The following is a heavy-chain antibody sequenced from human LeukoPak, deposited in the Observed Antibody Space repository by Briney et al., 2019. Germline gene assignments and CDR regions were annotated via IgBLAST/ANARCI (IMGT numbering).Heavy chain of an antibody. Sequence: PGGSLRLSCVASGFTLSTYAMSWVRQAPGKGLEWVSAITGSGGETWNADSVRGRFTISRDNSRHAVYLQMNNLRPEDTTLYYCARDRQFPDDVLDVWGQGTMVTVSS. J-gene: IGHJ3*01. CDR3: ARDRQFPDDVLDV. D-gene: IGHD2-21*01. CDR2: ITGSGGET. CDR1: GFTLSTYA. V-gene: IGHV3-23*01.